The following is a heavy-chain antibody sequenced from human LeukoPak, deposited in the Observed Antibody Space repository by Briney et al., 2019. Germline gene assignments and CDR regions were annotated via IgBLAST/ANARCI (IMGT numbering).Heavy chain of an antibody. V-gene: IGHV3-48*03. CDR2: ISSGSTI. Sequence: PGWSLRLSCAASAFTFSSYEMNWVRQAPGKGLEWVSYISSGSTIYYADSVKGRFTISRDNAKNSLYLQMNSLRAEDTAVYYCANARRDCSGGSCYRGYYYYGMDVWGQGTTVTVSS. D-gene: IGHD2-15*01. CDR3: ANARRDCSGGSCYRGYYYYGMDV. J-gene: IGHJ6*02. CDR1: AFTFSSYE.